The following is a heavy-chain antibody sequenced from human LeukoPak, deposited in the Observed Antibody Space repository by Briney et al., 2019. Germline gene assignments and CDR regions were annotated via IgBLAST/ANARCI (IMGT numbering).Heavy chain of an antibody. J-gene: IGHJ4*02. CDR3: TRTYYDFWSGYYGDY. Sequence: GGSLRLSCAASGFTFSDYYMSWIRQAPGKGLVWVGFIRSKAYGGTTEYAASVKGRFTISRDDSKSIAYLQMNSLKTEDTAVYYCTRTYYDFWSGYYGDYWGQGTLVTVSS. CDR2: IRSKAYGGTT. V-gene: IGHV3-49*03. CDR1: GFTFSDYY. D-gene: IGHD3-3*01.